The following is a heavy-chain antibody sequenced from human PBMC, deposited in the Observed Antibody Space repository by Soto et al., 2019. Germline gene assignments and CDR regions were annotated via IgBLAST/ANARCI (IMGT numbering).Heavy chain of an antibody. Sequence: QVQLVQSGAEVKKPGSSVTVSCKASGGTFGNSAISWVRQAPGQGLEWMGGTIPIFPTPDYAQKFQGRVTITADEXXXXAYXXXXXXXSXDTAVYYCARDKDRLQLCGNYYYGRDVVGQGTTVTVSS. V-gene: IGHV1-69*12. CDR2: TIPIFPTP. CDR1: GGTFGNSA. J-gene: IGHJ6*02. CDR3: ARDKDRLQLCGNYYYGRDV. D-gene: IGHD5-12*01.